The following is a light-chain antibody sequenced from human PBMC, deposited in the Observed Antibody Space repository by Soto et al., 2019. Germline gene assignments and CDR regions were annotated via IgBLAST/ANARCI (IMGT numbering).Light chain of an antibody. CDR2: DVS. CDR1: QSVSTSN. J-gene: IGKJ1*01. Sequence: EIVLTQAPGTLSLSPGERATLSCRASQSVSTSNLAWYQQKPGQAPRLLIYDVSSRATGIPDRFSGSGSGTEFTLTISSLEPEDFAVYYCQQYHSSLWTFGQGTKVEIK. CDR3: QQYHSSLWT. V-gene: IGKV3-20*01.